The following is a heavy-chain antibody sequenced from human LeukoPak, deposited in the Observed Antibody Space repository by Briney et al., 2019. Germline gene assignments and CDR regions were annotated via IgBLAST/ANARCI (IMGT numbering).Heavy chain of an antibody. J-gene: IGHJ4*02. Sequence: PGGSLRLSCAASGFTFSSYSMNWVRQAPGKGLEWVSAISGSGGSTYYADSVKGRFIISRDNSRNTLYLQMSSLRAEDTALYYCAKIPQVATTAVPNFDYWGQGTPVTVSS. D-gene: IGHD2/OR15-2a*01. V-gene: IGHV3-23*01. CDR2: ISGSGGST. CDR3: AKIPQVATTAVPNFDY. CDR1: GFTFSSYS.